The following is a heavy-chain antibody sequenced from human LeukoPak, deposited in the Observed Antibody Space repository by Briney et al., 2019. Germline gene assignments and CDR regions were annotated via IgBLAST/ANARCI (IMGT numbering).Heavy chain of an antibody. CDR3: AIKAAYSSGWSGVFGY. V-gene: IGHV3-11*01. Sequence: PGGSLRLSCAASGSTFSDYYMSWIRQAPGKGLEWVSYISSSGSTIYYADSVKGRFTISRDNAKNSLYLQMNSLRAEDTAVYYCAIKAAYSSGWSGVFGYGGQEPRVPVPS. D-gene: IGHD6-19*01. J-gene: IGHJ4*02. CDR2: ISSSGSTI. CDR1: GSTFSDYY.